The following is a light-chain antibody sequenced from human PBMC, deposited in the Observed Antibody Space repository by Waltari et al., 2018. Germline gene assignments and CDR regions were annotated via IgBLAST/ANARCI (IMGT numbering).Light chain of an antibody. CDR1: QTIASY. V-gene: IGKV3-11*01. Sequence: ETVLTQSPATLSLSPGDRATFSCRASQTIASYLAWYQQKPGQAHRFLIFDAFNRPTGIPARFSGSRSGTDFNLTISSLESEDFAIYYCQQRRNWPWTFGQGTRVEIK. CDR2: DAF. CDR3: QQRRNWPWT. J-gene: IGKJ1*01.